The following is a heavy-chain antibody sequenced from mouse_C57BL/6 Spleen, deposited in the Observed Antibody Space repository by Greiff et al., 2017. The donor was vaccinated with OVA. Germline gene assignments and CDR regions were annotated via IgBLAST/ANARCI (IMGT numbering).Heavy chain of an antibody. CDR3: ARRYYGSMYYFDY. CDR1: GYSFTDYY. D-gene: IGHD1-1*01. CDR2: INPYNGGT. J-gene: IGHJ2*01. V-gene: IGHV1-19*01. Sequence: VQLKESGPELVKPGASVKISCKASGYSFTDYYMNWVKQSHGKSLEWIGVINPYNGGTSYNQKFKGKATLTVDKSSSTAYMELNSLTSEDSAVYYCARRYYGSMYYFDYWGQGTTLTVSS.